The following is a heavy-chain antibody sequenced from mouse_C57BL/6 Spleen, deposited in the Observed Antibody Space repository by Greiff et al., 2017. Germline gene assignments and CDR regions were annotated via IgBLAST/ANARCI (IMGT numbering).Heavy chain of an antibody. D-gene: IGHD2-3*01. J-gene: IGHJ4*01. V-gene: IGHV1-66*01. CDR1: GYSFTSFY. Sequence: VQLQESGPELVKPGASVTISCKASGYSFTSFYIHWVKQRPGQGLEWIGWIYPGCGNTKYNGKFKGKATLTADTSTSTAYMQLSSLTSEDSSVYYCARWDGSHDYWDQGTSDTVSS. CDR2: IYPGCGNT. CDR3: ARWDGSHDY.